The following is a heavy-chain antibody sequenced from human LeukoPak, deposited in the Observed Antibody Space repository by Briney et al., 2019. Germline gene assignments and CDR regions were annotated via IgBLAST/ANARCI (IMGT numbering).Heavy chain of an antibody. CDR1: GFTFSSYD. V-gene: IGHV3-33*01. Sequence: PGGSLRLSCAASGFTFSSYDMHWVRQAPGKGLEWVAVIWYDGSNKYYADSVKGRLTISRDNSKNTLYLQMNSLRAEDTAVYYCARDQLTMVRGVTPRFGYWGQGTLVTVSS. CDR2: IWYDGSNK. J-gene: IGHJ4*02. D-gene: IGHD3-10*01. CDR3: ARDQLTMVRGVTPRFGY.